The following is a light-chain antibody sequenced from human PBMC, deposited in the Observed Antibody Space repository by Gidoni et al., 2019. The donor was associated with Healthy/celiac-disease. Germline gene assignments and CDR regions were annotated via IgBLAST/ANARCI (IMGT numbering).Light chain of an antibody. CDR3: QQYNNWPPWT. V-gene: IGKV3-15*01. CDR2: GAS. Sequence: EIVITHSPATLSVSPGERATPSCRASQSVSSNLAWYQQKPGQAPRLLIYGASTRATGIPARFSGSGSGTEFTLTISSLQSEDFAVYYCQQYNNWPPWTFGQGTKVEIK. CDR1: QSVSSN. J-gene: IGKJ1*01.